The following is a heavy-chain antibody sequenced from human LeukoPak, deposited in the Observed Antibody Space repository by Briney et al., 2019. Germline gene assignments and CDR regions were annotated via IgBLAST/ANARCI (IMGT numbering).Heavy chain of an antibody. D-gene: IGHD3-16*01. J-gene: IGHJ4*02. V-gene: IGHV3-33*08. CDR1: GFTFSTYG. CDR3: ARGEWLSPEVDH. Sequence: GRSLRLSCAASGFTFSTYGMHWVRQAPGKGLEWVAVIWYDGSNKYYADSVKGRFTISRDNSKNTLYLQMNSLRAEDTAVYYCARGEWLSPEVDHWGQGTLVTVSS. CDR2: IWYDGSNK.